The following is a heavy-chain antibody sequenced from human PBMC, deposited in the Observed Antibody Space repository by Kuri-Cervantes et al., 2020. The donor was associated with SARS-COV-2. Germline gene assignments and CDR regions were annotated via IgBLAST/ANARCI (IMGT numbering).Heavy chain of an antibody. V-gene: IGHV4-39*01. J-gene: IGHJ3*01. CDR1: GGSISGSGYY. D-gene: IGHD1-26*01. CDR3: ARWPPGGYRPHDAFDV. CDR2: IHYRETT. Sequence: SETLSLTCTVSGGSISGSGYYWAWIRQPPGKGLEWIGHIHYRETTYYNPSLKSRATISVDTSKNQFSLKLNSVTAADTAVYSCARWPPGGYRPHDAFDVWGQGTMVTVSS.